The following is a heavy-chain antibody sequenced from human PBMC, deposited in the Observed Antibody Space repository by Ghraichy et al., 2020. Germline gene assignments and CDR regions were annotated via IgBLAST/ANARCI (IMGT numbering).Heavy chain of an antibody. V-gene: IGHV4-61*01. CDR3: ARDSTAEVTGHYNYFGMDA. Sequence: GSLRLSCTVSGGSFSSGSYYWVWIRQPPGKGLEWIGSIYYSGSTNYNPTLKSRVTISVDTSKNQFSLKLSSVTAADTAVYYCARDSTAEVTGHYNYFGMDAWGNGSTVIVSS. CDR2: IYYSGST. J-gene: IGHJ6*04. D-gene: IGHD2-21*02. CDR1: GGSFSSGSYY.